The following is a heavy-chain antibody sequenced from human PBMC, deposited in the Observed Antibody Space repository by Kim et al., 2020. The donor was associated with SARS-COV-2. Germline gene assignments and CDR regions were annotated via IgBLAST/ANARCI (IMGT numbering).Heavy chain of an antibody. CDR2: ISSSSSYT. Sequence: GGSLRLSCAASGFTFSDYYMSWIRQAPGKGLEWVSYISSSSSYTNYADSVKGRFTISRDNAKNSLYLQMNSLRAEDTAVYYCARAGYDSSGYYYNIAFDIWGQGTMVTVSS. CDR3: ARAGYDSSGYYYNIAFDI. CDR1: GFTFSDYY. D-gene: IGHD3-22*01. V-gene: IGHV3-11*06. J-gene: IGHJ3*02.